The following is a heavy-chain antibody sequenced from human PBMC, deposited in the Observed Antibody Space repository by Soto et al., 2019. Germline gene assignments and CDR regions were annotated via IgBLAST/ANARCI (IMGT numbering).Heavy chain of an antibody. CDR3: AKNGGSFAY. CDR1: GFTFSSSW. D-gene: IGHD1-26*01. J-gene: IGHJ4*02. CDR2: IKQDGSEK. Sequence: GGSLRLSCAASGFTFSSSWMTWVRQAPGKGLEWVANIKQDGSEKYYVDSVKGRFTISRDNAKNSLYLQMNSLRADDTAVYYCAKNGGSFAYWGQGTLVTVSS. V-gene: IGHV3-7*05.